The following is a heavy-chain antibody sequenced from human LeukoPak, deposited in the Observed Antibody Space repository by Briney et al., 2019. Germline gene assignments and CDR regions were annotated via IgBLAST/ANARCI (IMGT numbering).Heavy chain of an antibody. D-gene: IGHD3-22*01. Sequence: SETLSLTCTVSGGSISSYYWSWIRQPAGKGLEWIGRIYTSGSTNYNPSLKSRVTMSVDTSKNQFSLKLSSVTAADTAVYYCARETLRDSSGYYNDYLGQGTLVTVSS. CDR1: GGSISSYY. CDR3: ARETLRDSSGYYNDY. CDR2: IYTSGST. J-gene: IGHJ4*02. V-gene: IGHV4-4*07.